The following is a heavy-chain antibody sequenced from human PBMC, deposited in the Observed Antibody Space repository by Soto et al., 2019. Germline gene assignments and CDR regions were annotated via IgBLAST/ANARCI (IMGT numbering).Heavy chain of an antibody. CDR3: ARVPYDTTGYYAF. Sequence: ASVKVSCQTSGFTFPPYYIHWVRQAPGQGLEGMGMIDPSGGSPTYAQKFQGRITMTSDMSTSTVYMELSSMRSEDTAVYYCARVPYDTTGYYAFWGQGTLVTVSS. CDR2: IDPSGGSP. CDR1: GFTFPPYY. V-gene: IGHV1-46*01. D-gene: IGHD3-22*01. J-gene: IGHJ4*02.